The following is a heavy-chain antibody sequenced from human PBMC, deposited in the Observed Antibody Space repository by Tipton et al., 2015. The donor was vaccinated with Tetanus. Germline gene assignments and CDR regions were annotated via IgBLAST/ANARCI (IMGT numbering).Heavy chain of an antibody. CDR3: ARHQSGYFTPFDY. V-gene: IGHV4-39*01. CDR2: IYESGDT. D-gene: IGHD3-3*01. CDR1: GASIRGGTFY. Sequence: TLSLTCTVSGASIRGGTFYWGWIRQPPGKGLEWIGGIYESGDTYYIPSLKSRVTISVDTSTNQFSLTLNSMDAADTGVYYCARHQSGYFTPFDYWGQGKLVTVSS. J-gene: IGHJ4*02.